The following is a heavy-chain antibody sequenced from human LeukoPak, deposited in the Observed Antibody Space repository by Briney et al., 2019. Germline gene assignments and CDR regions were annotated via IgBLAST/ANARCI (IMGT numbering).Heavy chain of an antibody. V-gene: IGHV3-30*02. CDR3: AKGVYFDWLSPFDC. CDR2: IRYDGSNK. Sequence: GGSLRLSCAASGFTLNNYGMNWVRQAPGKGLEWAAFIRYDGSNKYYADSVKGRFTISRDNSKNTLYLQMNSLRAEDTAVYYCAKGVYFDWLSPFDCWGQGTLVTVSS. J-gene: IGHJ4*02. D-gene: IGHD3-9*01. CDR1: GFTLNNYG.